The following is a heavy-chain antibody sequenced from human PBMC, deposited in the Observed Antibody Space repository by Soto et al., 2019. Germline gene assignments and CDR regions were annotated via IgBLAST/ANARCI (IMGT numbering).Heavy chain of an antibody. D-gene: IGHD6-25*01. J-gene: IGHJ4*02. V-gene: IGHV3-64*02. Sequence: GGSLRLSCAASGFTFSSYPMHWVRQAPGKGLEHVSSTSGDGRIMYYLDSVKGRFTISRDNSKNTLYLQMGSLRTGDMAVYYCARGRAAYYFDYWGQGARVTVYS. CDR3: ARGRAAYYFDY. CDR2: TSGDGRIM. CDR1: GFTFSSYP.